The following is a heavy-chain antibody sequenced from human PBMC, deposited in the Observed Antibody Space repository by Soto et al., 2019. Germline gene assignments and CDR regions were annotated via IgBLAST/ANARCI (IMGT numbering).Heavy chain of an antibody. CDR1: GYTFTSYG. J-gene: IGHJ4*02. Sequence: QVQLVQSGAEVKKPGASVKVSCKASGYTFTSYGISWVRQAPGQGLEWMGWISAYNGNTNYARKLQGRVTMTTDTSTSTAYRELRSLRSDDTAVYYCASSCCGHVSSRSFDYWGQGTLVTVSS. V-gene: IGHV1-18*01. D-gene: IGHD2-2*01. CDR3: ASSCCGHVSSRSFDY. CDR2: ISAYNGNT.